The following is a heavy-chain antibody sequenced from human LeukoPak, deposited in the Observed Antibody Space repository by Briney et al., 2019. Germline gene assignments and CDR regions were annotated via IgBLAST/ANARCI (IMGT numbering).Heavy chain of an antibody. Sequence: GGSLRLSCAASGFTVSSNYMSWVRQAPGKGLEWVSVIYSGGSTYYADSVKGRFTISRDNSKNTLYLQMNSLRAEDTAVYYCARATNYYDSSGYPPGGYFDYWGQGTLVTVSS. CDR1: GFTVSSNY. CDR2: IYSGGST. J-gene: IGHJ4*02. CDR3: ARATNYYDSSGYPPGGYFDY. V-gene: IGHV3-53*01. D-gene: IGHD3-22*01.